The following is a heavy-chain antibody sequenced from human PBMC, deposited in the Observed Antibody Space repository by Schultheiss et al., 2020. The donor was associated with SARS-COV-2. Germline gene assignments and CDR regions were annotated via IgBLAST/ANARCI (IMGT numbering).Heavy chain of an antibody. Sequence: SETLSLTCTVSGGSISRGVYYWTWIRQHPGKGLEWIGYIYYSGSTYYNPSLKSRVTISVDTSKNQFSLKLSSVTAADTAVYYCARGHRDYFDYWGQGTMVTVSS. J-gene: IGHJ4*03. CDR2: IYYSGST. CDR1: GGSISRGVYY. D-gene: IGHD1-14*01. CDR3: ARGHRDYFDY. V-gene: IGHV4-61*08.